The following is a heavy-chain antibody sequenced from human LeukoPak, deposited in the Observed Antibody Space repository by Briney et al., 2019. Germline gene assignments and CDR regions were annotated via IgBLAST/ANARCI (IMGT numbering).Heavy chain of an antibody. CDR2: INIHDDA. CDR1: GFSVSGNY. CDR3: ARGLVYYDTTGSYLAERPYFDS. Sequence: GESLRLSCAASGFSVSGNYLTWVRQAPGRGLEWVSFINIHDDAFYADSVKGRSTVSRDNSKNILYLQMNSLRAEDTAIYYCARGLVYYDTTGSYLAERPYFDSWGQGTLVTVSS. J-gene: IGHJ4*02. D-gene: IGHD3-16*01. V-gene: IGHV3-53*01.